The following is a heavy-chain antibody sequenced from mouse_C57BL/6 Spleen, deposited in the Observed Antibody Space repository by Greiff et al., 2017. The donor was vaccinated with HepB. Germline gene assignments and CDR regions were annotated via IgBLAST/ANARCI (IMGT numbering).Heavy chain of an antibody. CDR2: IDPSDSYT. J-gene: IGHJ2*01. CDR1: GYTFTSYW. V-gene: IGHV1-59*01. Sequence: QVQLQQPGAELVRPGTSVKLSCKASGYTFTSYWMHWVKQRPGQGLEWIGVIDPSDSYTNYNQKFKGKATLTVDTSSSTAYMQLSSLTSEDSAVYYCARGESWGQGTTLTVSS. D-gene: IGHD2-13*01. CDR3: ARGES.